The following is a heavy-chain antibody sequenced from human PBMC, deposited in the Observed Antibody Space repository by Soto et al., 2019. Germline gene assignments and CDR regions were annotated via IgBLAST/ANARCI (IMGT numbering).Heavy chain of an antibody. CDR2: IYFRGST. D-gene: IGHD1-26*01. CDR3: ARLSLVGATLYSAF. Sequence: SQTLSLTCTVSDGSVSGYYWGWIRQHPGKGREWIGYIYFRGSTRNNPSLESRATISVDTSEKQVSLKLVSVTAADTAVYYCARLSLVGATLYSAFWGQGTLVTASS. CDR1: DGSVSGYY. V-gene: IGHV4-59*02. J-gene: IGHJ4*02.